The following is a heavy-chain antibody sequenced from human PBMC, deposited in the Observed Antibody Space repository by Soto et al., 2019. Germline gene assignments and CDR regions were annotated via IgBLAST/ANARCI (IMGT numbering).Heavy chain of an antibody. V-gene: IGHV4-31*03. CDR2: IYYRGST. CDR1: GGSISSGGYY. Sequence: PSETLSLTCTVSGGSISSGGYYWSWIRQHPGKGLEWIGYIYYRGSTCYNPSLKSRVTKSVETSKNQFSLKLSSVTAADTVVFYCARDGYYGSGSSNWFDPWGQGTLVTVSS. J-gene: IGHJ5*02. D-gene: IGHD3-10*01. CDR3: ARDGYYGSGSSNWFDP.